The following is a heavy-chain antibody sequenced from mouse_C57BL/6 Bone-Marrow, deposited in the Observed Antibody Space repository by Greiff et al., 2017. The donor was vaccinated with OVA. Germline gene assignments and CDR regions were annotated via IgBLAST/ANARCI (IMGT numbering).Heavy chain of an antibody. Sequence: VNLVESGAELVKPGASVKMSCKASGYTFTTYPIEWMKQNHGKSLEWIGNFHPYNDDTNYNQKFKGKSTLTVDKSSSTAYMQLSSLTSEDSAVYYCAREDGYTWFAYWGQGTLVTVSA. CDR2: FHPYNDDT. CDR1: GYTFTTYP. D-gene: IGHD2-3*01. CDR3: AREDGYTWFAY. J-gene: IGHJ3*01. V-gene: IGHV1-47*01.